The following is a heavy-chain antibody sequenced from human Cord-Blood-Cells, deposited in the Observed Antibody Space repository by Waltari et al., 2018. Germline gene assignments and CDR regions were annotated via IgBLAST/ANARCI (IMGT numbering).Heavy chain of an antibody. Sequence: QLQLQESGPGLVKPSETLSPTCTVSGGSISSSSYYWGWIRQPPGKGLEWIGSIYYSGSTYYNPSLKSRVTISVDTSKNQFSLKLSSVTAADTAVYYCARHGFRFLEWLLYFDYWGQGTLVTVSS. CDR3: ARHGFRFLEWLLYFDY. CDR2: IYYSGST. CDR1: GGSISSSSYY. D-gene: IGHD3-3*01. V-gene: IGHV4-39*01. J-gene: IGHJ4*02.